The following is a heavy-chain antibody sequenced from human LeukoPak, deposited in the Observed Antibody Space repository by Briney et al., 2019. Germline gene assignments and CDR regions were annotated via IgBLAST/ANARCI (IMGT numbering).Heavy chain of an antibody. J-gene: IGHJ4*02. CDR2: IYYSGST. CDR3: ARGGHSGSYYVFDY. D-gene: IGHD1-26*01. Sequence: KPSETLSLTCTVSGGSISGYYWSWIRQPQGKGLEWIGYIYYSGSTNYNPSLKSRVTISVDTSKNHFSLELSSVTAADTAVYYCARGGHSGSYYVFDYWGQGTLVTVSS. V-gene: IGHV4-59*01. CDR1: GGSISGYY.